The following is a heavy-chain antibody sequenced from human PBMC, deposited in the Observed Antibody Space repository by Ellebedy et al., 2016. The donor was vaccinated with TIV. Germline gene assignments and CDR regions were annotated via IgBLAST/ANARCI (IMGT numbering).Heavy chain of an antibody. CDR3: AREWSGGSSHYDAFDI. Sequence: ASVKVSXKASSYTFTSYGISWVRQAPGQGLEWMGWISAYNGNTNYAQKFQGRVTITADESTSTAYMELSSLRSEDTAVYYCAREWSGGSSHYDAFDIWGQGTMVTVSS. J-gene: IGHJ3*02. D-gene: IGHD2-15*01. CDR2: ISAYNGNT. CDR1: SYTFTSYG. V-gene: IGHV1-18*01.